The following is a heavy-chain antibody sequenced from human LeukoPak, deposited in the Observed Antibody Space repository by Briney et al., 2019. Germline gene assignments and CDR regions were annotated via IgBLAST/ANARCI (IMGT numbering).Heavy chain of an antibody. CDR2: IYYSGST. Sequence: SETPSLTCTVSGGSVSSGHFYWSWIRQPPGKGLEWIGYIYYSGSTNYNPSLKSRVTISVDTSKNQFSLKLSSVTAADTAVYYCARGDFTIFGVVTAFDYWGQGTLVTVSS. D-gene: IGHD3-3*01. CDR3: ARGDFTIFGVVTAFDY. J-gene: IGHJ4*02. CDR1: GGSVSSGHFY. V-gene: IGHV4-61*01.